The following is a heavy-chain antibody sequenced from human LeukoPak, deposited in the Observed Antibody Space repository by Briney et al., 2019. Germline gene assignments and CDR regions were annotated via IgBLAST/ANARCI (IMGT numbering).Heavy chain of an antibody. CDR2: MNPNSGNT. Sequence: ASVKVSCKASGYTFTSYDINWVRQATRQGLEWMGWMNPNSGNTGYAQKFQGRVTMTRNTSISTAYMELSSLRSEDTAVYYCARGRYCSGGCCYQPHKFDYSGQGTLVTVSS. V-gene: IGHV1-8*01. J-gene: IGHJ4*02. CDR3: ARGRYCSGGCCYQPHKFDY. D-gene: IGHD2-15*01. CDR1: GYTFTSYD.